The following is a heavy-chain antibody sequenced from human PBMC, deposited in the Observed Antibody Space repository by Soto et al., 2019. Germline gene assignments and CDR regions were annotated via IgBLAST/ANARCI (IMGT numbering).Heavy chain of an antibody. Sequence: PGGSLRLSCSASGFTFSSYGMHWVRQAPGKGLEHVSAIRSNGGSTYYADSVKGRFTISRDNSKNTLYLQMSSLRAEDTGVYYCVKEGDYYDSSGYQARAFDIWGQGTMVTVSS. J-gene: IGHJ3*02. D-gene: IGHD3-22*01. CDR1: GFTFSSYG. V-gene: IGHV3-64D*08. CDR3: VKEGDYYDSSGYQARAFDI. CDR2: IRSNGGST.